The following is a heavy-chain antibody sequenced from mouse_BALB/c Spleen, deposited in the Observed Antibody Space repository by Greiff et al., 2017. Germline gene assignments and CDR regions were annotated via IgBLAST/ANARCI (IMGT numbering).Heavy chain of an antibody. CDR2: IWSGGST. CDR1: GFLFTSYG. J-gene: IGHJ3*01. CDR3: ARREGGVFAY. V-gene: IGHV2-2*02. Sequence: QVQLQQSGPGQVQSSQSLSITCTVSGFLFTSYGVHWVRQSPGKGLEWLGVIWSGGSTDYNAAFISRLSISKDNSKSQVFFKMNSLQANDTAIYYCARREGGVFAYWGQGTLVTVSA.